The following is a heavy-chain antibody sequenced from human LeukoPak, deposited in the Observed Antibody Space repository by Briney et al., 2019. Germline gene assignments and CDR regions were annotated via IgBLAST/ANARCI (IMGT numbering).Heavy chain of an antibody. CDR1: GYGFNNFW. V-gene: IGHV5-51*01. Sequence: GESLKISCKGSGYGFNNFWIGWVRQMPGKGLEWMGVIYPGDSYTKYSPSFQGQVTISADKSISTAYLQWSSLKASDTAMYYCARQRLLTDGVDVWGQGTTVTVSS. CDR3: ARQRLLTDGVDV. J-gene: IGHJ6*02. D-gene: IGHD3-10*01. CDR2: IYPGDSYT.